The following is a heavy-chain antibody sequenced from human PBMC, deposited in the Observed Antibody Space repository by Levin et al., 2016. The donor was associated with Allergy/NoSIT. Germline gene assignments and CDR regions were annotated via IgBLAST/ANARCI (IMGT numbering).Heavy chain of an antibody. V-gene: IGHV5-51*01. Sequence: VRQMPGKGLEWMGIIYPGDSDTRYSPSFQGQVTISADKSISTAYLQWSSLKASDTAMYYCARHKVTVTSWVGANWFDPWGQGTLVTVSS. J-gene: IGHJ5*02. D-gene: IGHD4-17*01. CDR2: IYPGDSDT. CDR3: ARHKVTVTSWVGANWFDP.